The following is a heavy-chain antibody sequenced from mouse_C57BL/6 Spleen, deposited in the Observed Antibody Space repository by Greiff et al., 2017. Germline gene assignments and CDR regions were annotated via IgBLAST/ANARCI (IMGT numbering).Heavy chain of an antibody. J-gene: IGHJ1*03. CDR1: GYTFTSYW. CDR2: IYPGSGST. Sequence: QVQLQQPGAELVKPGASVKMSCKASGYTFTSYWITWVKQRPGQGLEWIGDIYPGSGSTKYNEKFKSKATLTVDTSSSTAYMQLSSLTSEDSAVYYCARDYGSSNWYFDVWGTGTTVTVSS. CDR3: ARDYGSSNWYFDV. V-gene: IGHV1-55*01. D-gene: IGHD1-1*01.